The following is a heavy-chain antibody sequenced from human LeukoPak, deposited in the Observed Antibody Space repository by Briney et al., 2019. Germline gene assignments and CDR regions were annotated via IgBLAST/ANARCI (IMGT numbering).Heavy chain of an antibody. V-gene: IGHV4-39*01. Sequence: SETLSLTCTVSGGSISNYYWGWIRRPPGKGLEWIGSIYDSGSTYYNPSLKSRVTISVDTSKNQFSLKLNFVTAADTAVYYCARHYGPWGQGTLVTVSS. J-gene: IGHJ5*02. CDR2: IYDSGST. CDR1: GGSISNYY. D-gene: IGHD3-10*01. CDR3: ARHYGP.